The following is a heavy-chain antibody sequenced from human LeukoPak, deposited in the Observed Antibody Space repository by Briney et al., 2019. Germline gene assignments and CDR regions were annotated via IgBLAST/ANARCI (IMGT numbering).Heavy chain of an antibody. CDR1: GFTFSSYS. CDR2: ISSSGSTI. J-gene: IGHJ6*02. D-gene: IGHD3-10*01. Sequence: GGSLRLSCAASGFTFSSYSMNWVRQAPGKGLEWVSYISSSGSTIYYADSVKGRFTISRDNAKNSLYLQMNSLRAEDTAVYYCARDPTYMVRGATTYGMDVWGQGTTVTVSS. V-gene: IGHV3-48*04. CDR3: ARDPTYMVRGATTYGMDV.